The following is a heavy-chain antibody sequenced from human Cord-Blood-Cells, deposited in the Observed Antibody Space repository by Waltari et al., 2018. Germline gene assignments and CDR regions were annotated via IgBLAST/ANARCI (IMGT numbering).Heavy chain of an antibody. CDR1: GYNFHSYY. CDR3: ARGGGSNAFDI. D-gene: IGHD3-16*01. J-gene: IGHJ3*02. CDR2: INPSGGST. V-gene: IGHV1-46*02. Sequence: QVQLVQSGAEVKKPGASVKVSCKASGYNFHSYYMHWVRQAPVQGLEWMGIINPSGGSTSYAQKFQGRVTMTRDTSTSTVYMELSSLRSEDTAVYYCARGGGSNAFDIWGQGTMVTVSS.